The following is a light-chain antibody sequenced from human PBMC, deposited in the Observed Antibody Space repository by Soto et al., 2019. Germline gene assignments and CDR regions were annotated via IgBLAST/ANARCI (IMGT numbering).Light chain of an antibody. CDR3: QQYINWPPMYT. CDR1: QSVTSN. V-gene: IGKV3-15*01. CDR2: GAS. Sequence: EIVMTQSPATLAVSPGDRATLSCRASQSVTSNVAWYQQRPGQPPRLLIYGASTRATAVPARFSGSGSGTEFTLTISSLQSEDFAVYYCQQYINWPPMYTFGQGTKLEIK. J-gene: IGKJ2*01.